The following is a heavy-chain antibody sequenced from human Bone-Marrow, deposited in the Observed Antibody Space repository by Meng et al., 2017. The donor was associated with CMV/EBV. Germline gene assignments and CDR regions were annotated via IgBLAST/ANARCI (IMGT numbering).Heavy chain of an antibody. D-gene: IGHD2-2*01. Sequence: GGSRRLPCAASGFTVSSNYMSWVRQAPGKGLEWVSVIYSGGSTYYADSVKGRFTISRDNSKNTLYIQMNSLRAEDTAVYYCARRGYCSSTSCFDDWGQGTLATVSS. CDR2: IYSGGST. CDR3: ARRGYCSSTSCFDD. V-gene: IGHV3-53*01. CDR1: GFTVSSNY. J-gene: IGHJ4*02.